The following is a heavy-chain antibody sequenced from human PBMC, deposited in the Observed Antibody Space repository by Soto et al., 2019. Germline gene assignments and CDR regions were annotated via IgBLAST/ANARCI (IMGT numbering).Heavy chain of an antibody. Sequence: GGSLRLSCAASGFTVSSNYMSWVRQAPGKGLEWVSVIYSGGSTYYADSVKGRFTISRDNSKNTLYLQMNSLRAEDTAVYYCARAPGDYDILTGYYIFYYYYGMDVWGQGTTVTVSS. CDR1: GFTVSSNY. V-gene: IGHV3-66*01. J-gene: IGHJ6*02. CDR3: ARAPGDYDILTGYYIFYYYYGMDV. CDR2: IYSGGST. D-gene: IGHD3-9*01.